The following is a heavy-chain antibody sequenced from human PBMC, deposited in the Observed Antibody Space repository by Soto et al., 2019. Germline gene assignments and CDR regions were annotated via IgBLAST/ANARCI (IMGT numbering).Heavy chain of an antibody. V-gene: IGHV3-11*01. Sequence: PVGSLRLSCAASGFTFSDYYMSWIRQAPGKGLEWVSYISSSGSTIYYADSVKGRFTISRDNAKNSLYLQMNSLRAEDTAVYYCARDPSDSSGYYPNWFDPWGQGTLVTVSS. CDR3: ARDPSDSSGYYPNWFDP. CDR2: ISSSGSTI. D-gene: IGHD3-22*01. CDR1: GFTFSDYY. J-gene: IGHJ5*02.